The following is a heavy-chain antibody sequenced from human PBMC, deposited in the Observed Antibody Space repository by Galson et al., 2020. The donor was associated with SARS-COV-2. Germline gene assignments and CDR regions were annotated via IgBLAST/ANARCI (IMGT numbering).Heavy chain of an antibody. V-gene: IGHV1-24*01. CDR3: ATGIAVAGCSKYYYYYYGMDV. Sequence: MHWVRQAPGKGLEWMGGFDPEDGETIYAQKFQGRVTMTEDTSTDTAYMELSSLRSEDTAVYYCATGIAVAGCSKYYYYYYGMDVWGQGTTVTVSS. CDR2: FDPEDGET. J-gene: IGHJ6*02. D-gene: IGHD6-19*01.